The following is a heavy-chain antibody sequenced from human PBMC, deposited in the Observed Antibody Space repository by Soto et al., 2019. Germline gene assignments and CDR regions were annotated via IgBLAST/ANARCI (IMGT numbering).Heavy chain of an antibody. J-gene: IGHJ4*02. Sequence: SQTLSLTWRSSGDSVSTNRATLDWFTQSPSKGLEWLGRTYYRCKWYYDYAVSVKGRITISPDTSSNQFSLQLNTLTPDDTAVYYCAGIIGNSRLAPWGQGTLVTVAS. CDR1: GDSVSTNRAT. D-gene: IGHD6-13*01. V-gene: IGHV6-1*01. CDR3: AGIIGNSRLAP. CDR2: TYYRCKWYY.